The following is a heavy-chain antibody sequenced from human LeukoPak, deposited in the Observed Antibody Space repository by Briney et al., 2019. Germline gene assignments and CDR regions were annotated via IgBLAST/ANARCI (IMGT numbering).Heavy chain of an antibody. CDR3: ARVRENMIVVALDAFDI. J-gene: IGHJ3*02. V-gene: IGHV3-21*01. Sequence: GGSLRLSCAASGFTFSSYSMNWVRQAPGKGLEGVSSISSSSSYIYYADSVKGRFTISRDNAKNSLYLQMNSLRAEDTAVYYCARVRENMIVVALDAFDIWGQGTMVTVSS. D-gene: IGHD3-22*01. CDR2: ISSSSSYI. CDR1: GFTFSSYS.